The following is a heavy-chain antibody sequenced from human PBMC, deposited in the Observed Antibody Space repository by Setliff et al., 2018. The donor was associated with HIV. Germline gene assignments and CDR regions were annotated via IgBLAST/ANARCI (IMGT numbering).Heavy chain of an antibody. CDR3: AREDTTGYYSLSAFDI. CDR1: GGSFTNCF. V-gene: IGHV4-34*01. D-gene: IGHD3-22*01. Sequence: SETLSLTCAVYGGSFTNCFWSWIRQSPGKGLEWIGEINHSGRTKYNPSLKSRVTMSVDTSKNQFSLKLKSVTAADTAVYYCAREDTTGYYSLSAFDIWGQGTLVTVSS. J-gene: IGHJ3*02. CDR2: INHSGRT.